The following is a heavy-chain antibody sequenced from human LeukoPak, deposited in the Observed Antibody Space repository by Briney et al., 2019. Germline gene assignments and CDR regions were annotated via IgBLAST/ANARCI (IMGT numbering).Heavy chain of an antibody. CDR3: ARASSGYQFDY. CDR1: GGSISSRSW. Sequence: SGTLSLTCAVSGGSISSRSWWSWVRQPPGKGLEWIGEIHDSGDANYNPSLNSRVSISVDKSKNQFSLRLSSVTAADTAVYYCARASSGYQFDYWGQGTLVTVSS. D-gene: IGHD3-22*01. CDR2: IHDSGDA. J-gene: IGHJ4*02. V-gene: IGHV4-4*02.